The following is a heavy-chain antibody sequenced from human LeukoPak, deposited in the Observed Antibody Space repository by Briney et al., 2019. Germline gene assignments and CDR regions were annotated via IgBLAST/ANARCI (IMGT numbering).Heavy chain of an antibody. J-gene: IGHJ4*02. D-gene: IGHD3-10*01. V-gene: IGHV1-69*05. CDR3: WSSLPGGSGCSY. CDR2: IIPIFGTA. Sequence: SLKVSCKASGVTFCSYAISWVRQAPGQGLEWMGGIIPIFGTANYAQKFQGRVTITTDESTSTAYMEMSSLRSEDTGVYYCWSSLPGGSGCSYWGQGTLVTVSS. CDR1: GVTFCSYA.